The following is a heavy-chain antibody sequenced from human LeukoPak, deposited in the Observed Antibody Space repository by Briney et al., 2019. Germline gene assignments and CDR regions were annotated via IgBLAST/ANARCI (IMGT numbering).Heavy chain of an antibody. Sequence: PGRSLRLSCAASGFTFDDYAMHWVRQAPGKGLEWVSGISWNSGSIGYADSVKGRFTISRDNAKNSLYLQMNSLRAEDMALYYCAKDSRGTYFDYWGQRTLVTVSS. CDR3: AKDSRGTYFDY. J-gene: IGHJ4*02. V-gene: IGHV3-9*03. CDR1: GFTFDDYA. D-gene: IGHD3-10*01. CDR2: ISWNSGSI.